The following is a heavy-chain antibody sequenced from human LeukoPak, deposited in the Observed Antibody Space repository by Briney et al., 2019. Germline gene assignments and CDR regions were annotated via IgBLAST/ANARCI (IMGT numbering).Heavy chain of an antibody. CDR2: IKSKTDGGTT. CDR1: GSTFSNAW. V-gene: IGHV3-15*01. J-gene: IGHJ4*02. Sequence: GGSLRLSCAASGSTFSNAWMSWVRQAPGKGLEWVGRIKSKTDGGTTDYAAPVKGRFTISRDDSKNTLYLQMNSLKTEDTAVYYCTAYGYSSSWYPPGFDYWGQGTLVTVSS. D-gene: IGHD6-13*01. CDR3: TAYGYSSSWYPPGFDY.